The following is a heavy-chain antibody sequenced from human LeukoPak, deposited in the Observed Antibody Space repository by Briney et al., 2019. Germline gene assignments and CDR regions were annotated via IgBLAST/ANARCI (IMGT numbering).Heavy chain of an antibody. D-gene: IGHD2-2*02. CDR2: VRYDGSNK. CDR3: AKDYSLYCSSASCYTPFDY. J-gene: IGHJ4*02. CDR1: GFTFSAYG. Sequence: PGGSLRLSCAASGFTFSAYGMHWVRQAPGKGLEWLAFVRYDGSNKYYADSVKGRFTISRDYSRNMLYLQMDSLGAEDTAFYYCAKDYSLYCSSASCYTPFDYWGQGALVTVSS. V-gene: IGHV3-30*02.